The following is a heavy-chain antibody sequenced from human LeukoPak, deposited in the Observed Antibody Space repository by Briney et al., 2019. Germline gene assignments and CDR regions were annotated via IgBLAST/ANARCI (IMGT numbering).Heavy chain of an antibody. CDR1: GYTFTSYY. V-gene: IGHV1-46*01. CDR2: INPSGGST. D-gene: IGHD3-10*01. CDR3: ARGVYYGSGSYFYYYYGMDV. Sequence: ASAKVSCKASGYTFTSYYMHWVRQAPGQGLEWMGIINPSGGSTSYAQKFQGRVTMTRDTSTSTVYMELSSLRSEDTAVYYCARGVYYGSGSYFYYYYGMDVWGQGTTVTVSS. J-gene: IGHJ6*02.